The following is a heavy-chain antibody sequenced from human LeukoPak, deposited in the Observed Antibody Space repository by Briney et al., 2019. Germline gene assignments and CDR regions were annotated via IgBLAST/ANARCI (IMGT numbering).Heavy chain of an antibody. J-gene: IGHJ4*02. V-gene: IGHV3-23*01. CDR3: AKNPHPWSGYGHDY. CDR1: GFTFSSYA. CDR2: ISGSGGST. D-gene: IGHD3-3*01. Sequence: GSLRLSCAASGFTFSSYAMSWVRQAPGKGLEWVSAISGSGGSTYYADSVKGRFTISRDNSKNTLYLQMNSLRAEDTAVYYCAKNPHPWSGYGHDYWGQGTLVTVSS.